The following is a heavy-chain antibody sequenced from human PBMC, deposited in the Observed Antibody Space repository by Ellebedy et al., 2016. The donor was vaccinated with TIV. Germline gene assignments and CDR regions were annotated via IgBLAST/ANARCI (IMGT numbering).Heavy chain of an antibody. CDR1: GYSFTSYW. J-gene: IGHJ3*02. CDR3: ARRSSRAMSAFDI. Sequence: GESLKISCKGSGYSFTSYWISWVRQMPGKGLEWMGRLDPSDSYTNYSPSFQGHVTISADMSITTAYLQWSSLKASDTAMYYCARRSSRAMSAFDIWGQGTLVTVSS. CDR2: LDPSDSYT. V-gene: IGHV5-10-1*01.